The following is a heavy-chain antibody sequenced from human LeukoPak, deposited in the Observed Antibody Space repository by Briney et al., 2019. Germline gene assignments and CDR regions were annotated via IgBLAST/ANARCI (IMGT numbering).Heavy chain of an antibody. V-gene: IGHV3-23*01. CDR1: GFTFSSYA. CDR2: ISGGGVST. Sequence: GGSLRLSCAASGFTFSSYAMSWVRQAPGKGLEWVSVISGGGVSTYYADSVKGRFTVSRDNSKNTLYLQMNGLRAEDTALYYCAKGSDVGYSNGWYNGLDIWGQGTPVTVSS. D-gene: IGHD6-19*01. CDR3: AKGSDVGYSNGWYNGLDI. J-gene: IGHJ3*02.